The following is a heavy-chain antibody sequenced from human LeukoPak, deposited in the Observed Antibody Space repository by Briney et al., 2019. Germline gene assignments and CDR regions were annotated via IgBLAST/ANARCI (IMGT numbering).Heavy chain of an antibody. CDR1: GFTFSSYE. V-gene: IGHV3-23*01. J-gene: IGHJ4*02. Sequence: GGSLRLSCAASGFTFSSYEMNWVRQAPGKGLEWVSAISGSGGSTYYADSVKGRFTISRDNSKNTLYLQMNSLRAEDTAVYYCAKARYYYDSSGYYQLFDYWGQGTLVTVSS. D-gene: IGHD3-22*01. CDR3: AKARYYYDSSGYYQLFDY. CDR2: ISGSGGST.